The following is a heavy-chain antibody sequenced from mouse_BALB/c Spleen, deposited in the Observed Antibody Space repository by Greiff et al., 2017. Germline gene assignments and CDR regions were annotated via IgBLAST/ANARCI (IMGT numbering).Heavy chain of an antibody. CDR3: ARAMNYYAMDY. J-gene: IGHJ4*01. CDR1: GFSLTGYG. V-gene: IGHV2-6-7*01. Sequence: VQRVESGPGLVAPSQSLSITCTVSGFSLTGYGVNWVRQPPGKGLEWLGMIWGDGSTDYNSALKSRLSISKDNSKSQVFLKMNSLQTDDTARYYCARAMNYYAMDYWGQGTSVTVSS. D-gene: IGHD2-3*01. CDR2: IWGDGST.